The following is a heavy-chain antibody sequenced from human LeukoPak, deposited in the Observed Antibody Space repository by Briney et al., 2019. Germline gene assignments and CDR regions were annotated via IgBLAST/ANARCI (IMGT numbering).Heavy chain of an antibody. CDR2: IIPIFGTA. D-gene: IGHD3-22*01. V-gene: IGHV1-69*05. Sequence: SVKVSCKASGGTFSSYAISWVRQAPGQGLEWMGGIIPIFGTANYAQKFQGRVTITTDESTSTAYMELSSLRSEDTAVYYCARGVLGYYDSSEAVAFDIWGQGTMVTVSS. CDR1: GGTFSSYA. CDR3: ARGVLGYYDSSEAVAFDI. J-gene: IGHJ3*02.